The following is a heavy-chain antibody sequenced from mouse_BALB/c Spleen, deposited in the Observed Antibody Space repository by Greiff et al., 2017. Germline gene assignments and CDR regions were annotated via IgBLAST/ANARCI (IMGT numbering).Heavy chain of an antibody. D-gene: IGHD3-1*01. CDR3: ARPGDYDAMDY. CDR1: GYTFTSYY. V-gene: IGHV1S56*01. Sequence: VKVVESGPELVKPGASVRISCKASGYTFTSYYIHWVKQRPGQGLEWIGWIYPGNVNTKYNEKFKGKATLTADKSSSTAYMQLSSLTSEDSAVYFCARPGDYDAMDYWGQGTSVTVSS. CDR2: IYPGNVNT. J-gene: IGHJ4*01.